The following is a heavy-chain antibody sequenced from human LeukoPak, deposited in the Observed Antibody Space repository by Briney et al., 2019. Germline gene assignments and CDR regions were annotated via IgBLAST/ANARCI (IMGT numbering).Heavy chain of an antibody. V-gene: IGHV3-66*01. D-gene: IGHD6-6*01. CDR3: AKSEYSSSSGYFQH. CDR1: GFTVSGNY. CDR2: IYSGGST. Sequence: GGSLRLSCAASGFTVSGNYMNWVRQAPGKGLEWVSVIYSGGSTYYTDSVKGRFTISRDNSKNSLYLQMNSLRVEDMALYYCAKSEYSSSSGYFQHWGQGTLVTVSS. J-gene: IGHJ1*01.